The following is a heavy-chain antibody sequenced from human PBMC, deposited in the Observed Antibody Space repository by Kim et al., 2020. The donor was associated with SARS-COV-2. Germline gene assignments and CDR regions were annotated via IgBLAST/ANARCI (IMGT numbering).Heavy chain of an antibody. D-gene: IGHD4-17*01. Sequence: ADSVTGRFTISRDNAKNSLYLQMNSLRAEDTAVYYCATATVTTSGLAFDIWGQGTMVTVSS. J-gene: IGHJ3*02. CDR3: ATATVTTSGLAFDI. V-gene: IGHV3-21*01.